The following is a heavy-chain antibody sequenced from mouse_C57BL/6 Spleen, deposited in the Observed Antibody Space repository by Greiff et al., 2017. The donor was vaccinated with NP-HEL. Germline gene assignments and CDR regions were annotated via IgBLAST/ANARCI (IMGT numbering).Heavy chain of an antibody. V-gene: IGHV5-16*01. Sequence: EVKLQESEGGLVQPGSSMKLSCTASGFTFSDYYMAWVRQVPEKGLEWVANINYDGSSTYYLDSLKSRFIISRDNAKNILYLQMSSLKSEDTATYYCARGGRQLRLLFAYWGQGTLVTVSA. D-gene: IGHD3-2*02. CDR3: ARGGRQLRLLFAY. CDR2: INYDGSST. J-gene: IGHJ3*01. CDR1: GFTFSDYY.